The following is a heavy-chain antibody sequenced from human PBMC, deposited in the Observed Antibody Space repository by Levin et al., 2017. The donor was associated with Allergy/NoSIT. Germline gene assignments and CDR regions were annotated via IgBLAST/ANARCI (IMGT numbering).Heavy chain of an antibody. V-gene: IGHV3-11*01. Sequence: RPGGSLRLSCAASGFTFSDYYMSWIRQAPGKGLEWVSYISSSGSTIYYADSVKGRFTISRDNAKNSLYLQMNSLRAEDTAVYYCAREALYCSGGSCPFDYWGQGTLVTVSS. CDR3: AREALYCSGGSCPFDY. D-gene: IGHD2-15*01. J-gene: IGHJ4*02. CDR1: GFTFSDYY. CDR2: ISSSGSTI.